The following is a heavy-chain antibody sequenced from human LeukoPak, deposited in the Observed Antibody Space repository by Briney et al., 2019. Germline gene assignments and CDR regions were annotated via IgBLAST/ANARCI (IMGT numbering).Heavy chain of an antibody. J-gene: IGHJ4*02. D-gene: IGHD2-15*01. CDR2: ISGSGGST. V-gene: IGHV3-23*01. Sequence: GGSLRLSCAASGFTFSSYAMSWVRQAPGKGLEWVSAISGSGGSTYYADSVKGRFTISRDNSKNTLDLQMNSLRAEDTAVDYCDKDWDIVVVVAATLYDYWGQGTLVTVSS. CDR3: DKDWDIVVVVAATLYDY. CDR1: GFTFSSYA.